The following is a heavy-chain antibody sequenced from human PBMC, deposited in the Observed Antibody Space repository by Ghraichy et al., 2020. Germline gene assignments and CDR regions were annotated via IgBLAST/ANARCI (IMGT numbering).Heavy chain of an antibody. V-gene: IGHV1-2*06. J-gene: IGHJ4*02. CDR3: ATYGSGSYYNFDY. Sequence: ASVKVSCKASGYTFTGYYMHWVRQAPGQGLEWMGRINPNSGGTNYAQKFQGRVTMTRDTSISTAYMELSRLRSDDTAVYYCATYGSGSYYNFDYWGQGTLVTVSS. CDR1: GYTFTGYY. D-gene: IGHD3-10*01. CDR2: INPNSGGT.